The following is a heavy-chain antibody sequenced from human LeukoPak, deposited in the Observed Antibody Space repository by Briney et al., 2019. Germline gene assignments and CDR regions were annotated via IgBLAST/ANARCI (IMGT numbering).Heavy chain of an antibody. CDR1: GFTHSSDR. D-gene: IGHD1-26*01. V-gene: IGHV3-74*01. CDR2: ITSDGSGT. CDR3: ATGGTYSPFDY. Sequence: GWSLRLSCAASGFTHSSDRMHWVRQAPGKGLVWVSRITSDGSGTNYADSVKGRFTISRDNAKNTLYLQMYSLRAEDTAVCYCATGGTYSPFDYWGQGTLVTVSS. J-gene: IGHJ4*02.